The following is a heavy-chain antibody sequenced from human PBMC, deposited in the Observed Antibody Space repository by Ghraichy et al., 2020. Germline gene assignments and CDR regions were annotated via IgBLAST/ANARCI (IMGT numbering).Heavy chain of an antibody. J-gene: IGHJ3*02. V-gene: IGHV4-39*01. D-gene: IGHD1-26*01. Sequence: SETLSLTCTVSGGSISSSSYYWGWIRQPPGKGLEWIGSIYYSGSTYYNPSLKSRVTISVDTSKNQFSLKLSSVTAGDTAVYYCARNSGSYPHAFDIWGQGTMVTVSS. CDR3: ARNSGSYPHAFDI. CDR2: IYYSGST. CDR1: GGSISSSSYY.